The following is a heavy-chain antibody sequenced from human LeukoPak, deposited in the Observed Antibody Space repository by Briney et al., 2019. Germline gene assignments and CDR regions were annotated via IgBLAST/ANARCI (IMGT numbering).Heavy chain of an antibody. CDR2: IKHDGSEK. CDR3: ATDRGWRTSGYYLYYFVY. V-gene: IGHV3-7*01. Sequence: TGGFLRLSCATSGFIFTNYFMSWVRQAPGKGLEWVASIKHDGSEKYYVDSVRGRFTISRDNTMNSLYLQMSSLRAEDTAVYYCATDRGWRTSGYYLYYFVYWGQGTLVTFSS. D-gene: IGHD3-3*01. CDR1: GFIFTNYF. J-gene: IGHJ4*02.